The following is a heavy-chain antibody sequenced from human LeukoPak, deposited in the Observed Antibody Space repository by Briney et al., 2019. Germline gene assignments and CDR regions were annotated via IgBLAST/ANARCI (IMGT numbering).Heavy chain of an antibody. CDR1: GFTFSSYS. Sequence: GGSLRLSCAASGFTFSSYSMNWVRQAPGKGLEWVSSISSSSSSYIYYADSVKGRFTISRDNAKNSLYLQMNSLRAEDTAVYYCAREGRYCSGGSCYSEAYYYYYGMDVWGQGTTVTVSS. J-gene: IGHJ6*02. V-gene: IGHV3-21*01. D-gene: IGHD2-15*01. CDR3: AREGRYCSGGSCYSEAYYYYYGMDV. CDR2: ISSSSSSYI.